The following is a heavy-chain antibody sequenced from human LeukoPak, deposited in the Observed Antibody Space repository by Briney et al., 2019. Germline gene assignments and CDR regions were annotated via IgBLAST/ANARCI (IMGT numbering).Heavy chain of an antibody. CDR2: IYYSGST. V-gene: IGHV4-59*12. Sequence: SETLSLTCTVSGGSISSYYWSWIRQPPGKGLEWIGYIYYSGSTNYNPSLKSRVTISVDTSKNQFSLKLSSVTAADTAVYYCARGIRSDFDWLLGNYYYYYYMDVWGKGTTVTISS. CDR3: ARGIRSDFDWLLGNYYYYYYMDV. CDR1: GGSISSYY. J-gene: IGHJ6*03. D-gene: IGHD3-9*01.